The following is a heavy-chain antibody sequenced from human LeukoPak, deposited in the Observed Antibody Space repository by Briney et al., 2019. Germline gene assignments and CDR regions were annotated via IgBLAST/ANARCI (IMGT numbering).Heavy chain of an antibody. Sequence: ASVKVSCKASGYTFINYGISWVRQAPGQGLEWMGWISAYNGKTNYAQKLQGRVTMTTDTSTSTAYMELRSLRSDDTAVYYCARAADIVATINFDYWGQGTLVTVSS. J-gene: IGHJ4*02. CDR1: GYTFINYG. CDR3: ARAADIVATINFDY. CDR2: ISAYNGKT. D-gene: IGHD5-12*01. V-gene: IGHV1-18*01.